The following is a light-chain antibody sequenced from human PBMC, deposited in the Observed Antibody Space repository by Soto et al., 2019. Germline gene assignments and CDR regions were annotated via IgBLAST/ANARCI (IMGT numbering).Light chain of an antibody. V-gene: IGKV1-5*01. Sequence: DIQMTQSPATLSASVGDRVTITCRASQSISSWLAWYQQKPGKAPKLLIYDASSLESGVPSRFSGSGSGTEFTLTISSLQPDDFATYYCQQYNSYSPTFGQGTKVDNK. CDR3: QQYNSYSPT. CDR2: DAS. CDR1: QSISSW. J-gene: IGKJ1*01.